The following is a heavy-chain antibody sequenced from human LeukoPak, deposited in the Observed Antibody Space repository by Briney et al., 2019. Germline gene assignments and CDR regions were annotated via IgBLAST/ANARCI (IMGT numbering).Heavy chain of an antibody. D-gene: IGHD1-26*01. V-gene: IGHV1-2*02. CDR1: GYIFTGYY. CDR2: INTNSGGT. Sequence: GSVKVSCKASGYIFTGYYMHWVRQAPGQGLEWMGWINTNSGGTNSAQKFQGRVTMTRDTSISTAYMELSRLTSDDTAVYYCARHPYSGSYQFDYWGQGTLVTVSS. CDR3: ARHPYSGSYQFDY. J-gene: IGHJ4*02.